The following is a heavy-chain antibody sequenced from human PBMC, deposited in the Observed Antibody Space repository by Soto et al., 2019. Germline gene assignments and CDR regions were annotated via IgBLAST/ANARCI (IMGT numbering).Heavy chain of an antibody. J-gene: IGHJ6*02. CDR2: INPSGGST. CDR1: RYTCANYY. CDR3: ARSESVAAATDV. Sequence: GASVKGACKASRYTCANYYIHWVRQAPGQGLEWMGIINPSGGSTSYAQKFQGRVTMTRDTSTSTVYMELSSLRSEDTAVYYCARSESVAAATDVWGQGTTVTVSS. V-gene: IGHV1-46*01. D-gene: IGHD6-13*01.